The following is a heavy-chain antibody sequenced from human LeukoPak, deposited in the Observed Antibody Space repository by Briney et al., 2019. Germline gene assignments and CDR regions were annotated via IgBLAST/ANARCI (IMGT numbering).Heavy chain of an antibody. V-gene: IGHV3-9*01. D-gene: IGHD3-22*01. CDR2: ISWNRGSI. Sequence: GGSLRLSCAASGFTFDDYAMHWVRQAPGKGLEWVSSISWNRGSIGYADSVKRRFTISRDNAKNSLYLQMNSLRAEDTALYYCAKGYYYDSSGLPPGDAFDIWGQGTMVTVSS. CDR1: GFTFDDYA. J-gene: IGHJ3*02. CDR3: AKGYYYDSSGLPPGDAFDI.